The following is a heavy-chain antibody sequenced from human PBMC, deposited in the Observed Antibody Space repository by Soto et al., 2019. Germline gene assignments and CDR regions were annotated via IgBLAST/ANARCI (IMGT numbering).Heavy chain of an antibody. J-gene: IGHJ6*03. CDR3: ALQPGYCSSTSCYKRDYYYYMDV. D-gene: IGHD2-2*02. CDR1: GFTFSSYS. Sequence: GGSLRLSCAASGFTFSSYSMNWVRQAPGKGLEWVSSISSSSSYIYYADSVKGRFTISRDNAKNSLYLQMNSLRAEDTAVYYCALQPGYCSSTSCYKRDYYYYMDVWGKGTTVTVSS. V-gene: IGHV3-21*01. CDR2: ISSSSSYI.